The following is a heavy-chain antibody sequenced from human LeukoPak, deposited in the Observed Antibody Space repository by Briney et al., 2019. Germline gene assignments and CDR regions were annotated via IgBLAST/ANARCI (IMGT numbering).Heavy chain of an antibody. CDR3: ARGPYSSDWYVDY. D-gene: IGHD6-25*01. Sequence: PGGSLRLSCAASGFTLSSYEMNWVRLAPGKGLEWISYISRTGNSIYYADSVKGRFTISRDSAKNSLYLQRNSLRAEDTAVYYCARGPYSSDWYVDYWGQGTLVTVAS. V-gene: IGHV3-48*03. CDR1: GFTLSSYE. J-gene: IGHJ4*02. CDR2: ISRTGNSI.